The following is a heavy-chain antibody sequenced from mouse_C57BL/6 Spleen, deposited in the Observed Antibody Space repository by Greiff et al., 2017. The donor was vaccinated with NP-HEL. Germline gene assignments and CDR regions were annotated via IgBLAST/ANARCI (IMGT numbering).Heavy chain of an antibody. V-gene: IGHV1-64*01. CDR2: IHPNSGST. CDR3: ARGGGNWGAMDY. CDR1: GYTFTSYW. Sequence: QVQLQQPGAELVKPGASVKLSCKASGYTFTSYWMHWVKQRPGQGLEWIGMIHPNSGSTNYNEKFKSKATLTVDKSSSTAYMQLSSLTSEDSAVYYCARGGGNWGAMDYWGQGTSVTVSS. J-gene: IGHJ4*01. D-gene: IGHD4-1*01.